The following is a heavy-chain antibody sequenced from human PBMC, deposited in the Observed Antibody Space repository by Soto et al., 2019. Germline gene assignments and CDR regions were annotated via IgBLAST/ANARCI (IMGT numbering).Heavy chain of an antibody. CDR3: ARDSIAAPSDLAY. Sequence: QVQLVQSGAEVKKPGASVKVSCKASGYTFTSYGIIWVRQAPGQGLEWMGWISAYNGNTNYAQKLQGRATMTTDTSTSTAYRELRSLSSDDTAVYDFARDSIAAPSDLAYWGQGTLVTVSS. J-gene: IGHJ4*02. D-gene: IGHD6-6*01. CDR2: ISAYNGNT. V-gene: IGHV1-18*01. CDR1: GYTFTSYG.